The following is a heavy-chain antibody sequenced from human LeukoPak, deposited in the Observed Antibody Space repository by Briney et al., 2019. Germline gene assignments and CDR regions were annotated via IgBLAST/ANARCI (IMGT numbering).Heavy chain of an antibody. V-gene: IGHV4-39*07. D-gene: IGHD2-15*01. CDR2: IYYTGST. CDR1: GDSISSSSYY. CDR3: ARDFCSGETCYPLDY. J-gene: IGHJ4*02. Sequence: SETLSLTCTVSGDSISSSSYYWGWIRQSPGKGLEWIGSIYYTGSTHYNPSLKSRVTISVDMSKNQFSLKLSSVTAADTAVYYCARDFCSGETCYPLDYWGQGTLVIVSS.